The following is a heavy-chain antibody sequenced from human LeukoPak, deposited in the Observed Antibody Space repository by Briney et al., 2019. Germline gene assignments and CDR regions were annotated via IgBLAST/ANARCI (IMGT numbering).Heavy chain of an antibody. CDR1: GFTFSSYS. CDR2: ISSSSSYI. CDR3: ASYERVYYYGSGSYYNTDPFDY. J-gene: IGHJ4*02. V-gene: IGHV3-21*01. D-gene: IGHD3-10*01. Sequence: GGSLRLSCAASGFTFSSYSMNWVRQAPGKGLEWVSSISSSSSYIYYADSVKGRFTISRDNAKNSLYLRMNSLRAEDTAVYYCASYERVYYYGSGSYYNTDPFDYWGQGTLVTVSS.